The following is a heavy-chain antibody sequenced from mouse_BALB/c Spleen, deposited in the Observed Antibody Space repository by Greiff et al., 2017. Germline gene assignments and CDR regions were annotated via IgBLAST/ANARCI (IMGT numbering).Heavy chain of an antibody. Sequence: EVKLMESGGGLVKPGGSLKLSCAASGFTFSSYAMSWVRQTPEKRLEWVASISSGGSTYYPDSVKGRFTISRDNARNILYLQMSSLRSEDTAMYYCARGSYYDYDWFAYWGQGTLVTVSA. D-gene: IGHD2-4*01. CDR3: ARGSYYDYDWFAY. J-gene: IGHJ3*01. V-gene: IGHV5-6-5*01. CDR1: GFTFSSYA. CDR2: ISSGGST.